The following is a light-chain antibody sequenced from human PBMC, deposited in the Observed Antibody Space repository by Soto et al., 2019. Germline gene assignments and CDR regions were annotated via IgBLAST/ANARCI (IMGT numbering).Light chain of an antibody. J-gene: IGLJ3*02. Sequence: QSALTQPPSASGSPGQSVTISCTGTSSDVGAYNYVSWYQQHPGKAPKLMIYEVTKRPSGVPDRFSGSKSGNTASLTVSGLQAEDEAEYYCSSNPGSYNFVLGGGTKLTVL. V-gene: IGLV2-8*01. CDR1: SSDVGAYNY. CDR2: EVT. CDR3: SSNPGSYNFV.